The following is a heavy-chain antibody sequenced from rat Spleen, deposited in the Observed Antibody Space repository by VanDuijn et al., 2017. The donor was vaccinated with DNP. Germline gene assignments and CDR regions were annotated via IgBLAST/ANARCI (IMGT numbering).Heavy chain of an antibody. J-gene: IGHJ1*01. D-gene: IGHD3-4*01. CDR1: GFTFSDYY. Sequence: EVQLVESGGGLVQPGRSLKLSCAASGFTFSDYYMAWVRQAPKKGLEWVASISYEGSSTYYGDSVKGRFTISRDNAKSTLYLQMNSMRSEDTATYYCARGPTLYWYFDFWGPGTMVTVSS. CDR3: ARGPTLYWYFDF. CDR2: ISYEGSST. V-gene: IGHV5-22*01.